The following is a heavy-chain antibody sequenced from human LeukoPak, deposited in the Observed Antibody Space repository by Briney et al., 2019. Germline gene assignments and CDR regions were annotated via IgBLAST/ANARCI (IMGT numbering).Heavy chain of an antibody. D-gene: IGHD4-23*01. CDR1: GFTFSSYT. V-gene: IGHV3-21*01. Sequence: GGSLRLSCAASGFTFSSYTMNWVRQAPGKGLEWVSSISRSSSYIYYADSMKGRFTISRDNANISLFLQMNSLRAEDTAVYYCARGGVSVGGNFDYWGQGTLVTVSS. CDR3: ARGGVSVGGNFDY. CDR2: ISRSSSYI. J-gene: IGHJ4*02.